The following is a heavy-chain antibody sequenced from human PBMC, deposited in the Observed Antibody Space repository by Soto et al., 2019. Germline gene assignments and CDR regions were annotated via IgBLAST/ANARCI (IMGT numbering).Heavy chain of an antibody. Sequence: GGSLRLSCAASGFTFSIYSMNWVRQAPGKGLEWVSGISGSGASIFYTDSVKGRSTISRDNSKNTLYLQMNNVRAEDTAVYFCARSLRPLSWFDPWGQGTLVTVSS. D-gene: IGHD3-10*01. CDR2: ISGSGASI. J-gene: IGHJ5*02. CDR1: GFTFSIYS. CDR3: ARSLRPLSWFDP. V-gene: IGHV3-23*01.